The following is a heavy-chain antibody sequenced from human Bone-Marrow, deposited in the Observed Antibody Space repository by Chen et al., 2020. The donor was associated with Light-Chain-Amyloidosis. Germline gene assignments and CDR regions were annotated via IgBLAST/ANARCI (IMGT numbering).Heavy chain of an antibody. J-gene: IGHJ6*03. Sequence: EVQLVESGGGLVKPGGSLRLSCAASGFTFSNAWMSWVRQAPGKGLEWVGRIKSKTDGGTTDYAAPVKGRFTISRDDSKNTLYLQMNSLKTEDTAVYYCTTGSIPTSRYYYYMDVWGKGTTVTVSS. D-gene: IGHD3-3*02. CDR2: IKSKTDGGTT. V-gene: IGHV3-15*01. CDR3: TTGSIPTSRYYYYMDV. CDR1: GFTFSNAW.